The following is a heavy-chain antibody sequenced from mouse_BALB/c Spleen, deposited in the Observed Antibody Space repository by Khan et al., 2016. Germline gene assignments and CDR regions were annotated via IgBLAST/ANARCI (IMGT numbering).Heavy chain of an antibody. D-gene: IGHD1-2*01. CDR1: GYAFTNYL. Sequence: QVQLQQSGAELVRPGTSVKVSCKASGYAFTNYLIEWIKQRPGQGLEWIGVINPGSGGTNYNEKFKDMATLTADNSSSTAYMQLSSLTSDDSAVYFCARSYYGYGFAYWGQGTLVTVSA. J-gene: IGHJ3*01. CDR2: INPGSGGT. V-gene: IGHV1-54*01. CDR3: ARSYYGYGFAY.